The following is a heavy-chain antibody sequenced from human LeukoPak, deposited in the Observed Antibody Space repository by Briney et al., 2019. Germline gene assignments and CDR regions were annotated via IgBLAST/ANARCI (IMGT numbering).Heavy chain of an antibody. J-gene: IGHJ4*02. CDR1: GFTFSSYA. CDR2: ISGSGGST. Sequence: GGSLRLSCAASGFTFSSYAMSWVRQAPGKGLEWVSAISGSGGSTYYADSVKGRFTISRDNAKNSLYLQMNSLRAEDTAVYYCAREPRYYFDYWGQGTLVTVSS. CDR3: AREPRYYFDY. V-gene: IGHV3-23*01.